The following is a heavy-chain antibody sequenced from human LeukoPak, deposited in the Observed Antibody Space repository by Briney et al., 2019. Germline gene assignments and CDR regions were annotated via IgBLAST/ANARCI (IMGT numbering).Heavy chain of an antibody. CDR3: ARGPSHIAVTSYYYYYYMDL. D-gene: IGHD6-19*01. J-gene: IGHJ6*03. V-gene: IGHV1-69*13. CDR1: GGTFSNYA. Sequence: GASVKVSCKASGGTFSNYAISWVRQAPGQGLEWMGGIIPIFGTANYAQKFQGRVTITADESTSTAYMELSSLRPEDTAVYYCARGPSHIAVTSYYYYYYMDLWGKGTTVTVSS. CDR2: IIPIFGTA.